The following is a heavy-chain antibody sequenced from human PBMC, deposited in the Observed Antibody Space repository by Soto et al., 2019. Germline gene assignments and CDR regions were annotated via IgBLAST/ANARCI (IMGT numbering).Heavy chain of an antibody. V-gene: IGHV1-69*01. CDR1: GGTFSSFG. D-gene: IGHD5-12*01. CDR3: ARDRSMDGYNSRSFDY. Sequence: QVQLVQSGAEVKKPVSSVKISCTASGGTFSSFGFNWVRQAPGQGLEWMGGIIPLFGTANYAEKFQGRVTISADEGTSTASMELIGLRSADTAIYYCARDRSMDGYNSRSFDYWGQGTLVTVS. J-gene: IGHJ4*02. CDR2: IIPLFGTA.